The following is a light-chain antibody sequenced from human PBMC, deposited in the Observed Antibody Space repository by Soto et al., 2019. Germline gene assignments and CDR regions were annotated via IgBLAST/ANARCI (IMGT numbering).Light chain of an antibody. V-gene: IGKV1-27*01. CDR1: QGISNY. Sequence: DIQMTQSPSSLSASVGDRVTITCRASQGISNYLAWYQQKPGKVPKLLIYAASTLQSGVPSRFSGSGSGTDFTLAIRSLQPEDSATYYCIQDINYPWTFGQGTKVDIK. CDR2: AAS. CDR3: IQDINYPWT. J-gene: IGKJ1*01.